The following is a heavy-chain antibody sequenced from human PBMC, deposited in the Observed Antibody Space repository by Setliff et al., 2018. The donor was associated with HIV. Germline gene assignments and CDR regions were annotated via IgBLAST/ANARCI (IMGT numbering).Heavy chain of an antibody. Sequence: ASVKVSCKTSGYTFITYGVTWVRQDPGQGLEWMGWISGSGGETHYAQKFQGRVTLTTETPMTTAYMELRSLTSDDTAIYFCARGGGPSFYDTEPRHWGQGTLVTVSS. J-gene: IGHJ1*01. V-gene: IGHV1-18*01. CDR2: ISGSGGET. CDR1: GYTFITYG. CDR3: ARGGGPSFYDTEPRH. D-gene: IGHD2-15*01.